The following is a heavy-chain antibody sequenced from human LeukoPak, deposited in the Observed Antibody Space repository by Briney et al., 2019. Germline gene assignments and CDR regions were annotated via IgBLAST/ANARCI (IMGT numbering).Heavy chain of an antibody. CDR1: GASISSYY. CDR2: INHSGST. J-gene: IGHJ4*02. D-gene: IGHD3-10*01. Sequence: SETLSLTCTVSGASISSYYWSWIRQPPGKGLEWIGEINHSGSTNYSPSLKSRVTISVDTSKNQFSLKLSSVTAADTAVYYCARDVDYYGSGSYYFIWGQGTLVTVSS. V-gene: IGHV4-34*01. CDR3: ARDVDYYGSGSYYFI.